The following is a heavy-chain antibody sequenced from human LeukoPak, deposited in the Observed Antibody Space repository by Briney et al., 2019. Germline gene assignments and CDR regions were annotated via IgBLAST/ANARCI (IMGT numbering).Heavy chain of an antibody. CDR3: ARGPATKYYYYGMDV. Sequence: PSQALSLTCTVSGGSISSGGYYWGWIRQHPGKGLEWIGYIYYSGSTYYNPSLKSRVTISVDTSKNQFSLKLSSVTAADTAVYYCARGPATKYYYYGMDVWGKGTTVTVSS. J-gene: IGHJ6*04. CDR2: IYYSGST. D-gene: IGHD5-12*01. CDR1: GGSISSGGYY. V-gene: IGHV4-31*03.